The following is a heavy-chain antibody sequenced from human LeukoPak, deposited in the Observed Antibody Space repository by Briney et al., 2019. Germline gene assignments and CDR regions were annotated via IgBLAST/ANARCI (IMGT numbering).Heavy chain of an antibody. Sequence: SQTLSLTCTVSGGSISSGGYYWSWIRQHPGKGLEWIGYIYHSGSTYYNPSLKSRVTISVDRSKNQFSLKLSSVTAADAAVYYCARGYYDSSGYRAFHSFPPFDYWGQGTLVTVSS. V-gene: IGHV4-30-2*01. CDR1: GGSISSGGYY. D-gene: IGHD3-22*01. CDR3: ARGYYDSSGYRAFHSFPPFDY. J-gene: IGHJ4*02. CDR2: IYHSGST.